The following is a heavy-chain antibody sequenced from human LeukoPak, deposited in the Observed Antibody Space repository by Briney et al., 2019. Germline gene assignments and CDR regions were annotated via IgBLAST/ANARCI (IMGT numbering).Heavy chain of an antibody. D-gene: IGHD3-10*01. CDR3: ARRQWFGESPFDY. CDR2: IYPGDSDT. CDR1: GYIFSGYW. Sequence: GESLKISCEGSGYIFSGYWIAWVRQMPGKGLEWMGIIYPGDSDTRYSPSFQGQVTISADKSINTAYLQWSSPKASDTAIYYCARRQWFGESPFDYWGQGTLVTVSS. V-gene: IGHV5-51*01. J-gene: IGHJ4*02.